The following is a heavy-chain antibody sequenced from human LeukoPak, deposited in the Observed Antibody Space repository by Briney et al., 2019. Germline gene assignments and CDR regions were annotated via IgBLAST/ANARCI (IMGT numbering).Heavy chain of an antibody. V-gene: IGHV1-2*02. D-gene: IGHD1-26*01. Sequence: ASVKVSCKASGYTFTGYYIHWVRQAPGQGLEWMGWINPNSGGTNYAQKFQGRVTMTRDTSTTTGYMELSRLRSDDTAVYYCARIPRGRYEAYWGQGTLVTVSS. CDR3: ARIPRGRYEAY. J-gene: IGHJ4*02. CDR1: GYTFTGYY. CDR2: INPNSGGT.